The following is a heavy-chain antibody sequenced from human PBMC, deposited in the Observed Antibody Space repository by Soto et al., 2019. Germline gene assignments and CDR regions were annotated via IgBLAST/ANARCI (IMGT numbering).Heavy chain of an antibody. J-gene: IGHJ3*02. D-gene: IGHD4-17*01. Sequence: QVQLVQSGAEVKKPGSSVKVSCKASGGTFSSYTISWVRQAPGQGLEWMGRIIPIRGIANYAQKFQGRVTITADKSTSTAYMELSILRSEDTAVYYCASGGYGDYGIGDFDIWGQGTMVTVSS. CDR2: IIPIRGIA. V-gene: IGHV1-69*02. CDR3: ASGGYGDYGIGDFDI. CDR1: GGTFSSYT.